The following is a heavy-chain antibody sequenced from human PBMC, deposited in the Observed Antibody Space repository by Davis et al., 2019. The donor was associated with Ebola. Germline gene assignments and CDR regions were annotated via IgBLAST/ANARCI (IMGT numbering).Heavy chain of an antibody. CDR2: IDYSGST. CDR1: GGSISSYY. D-gene: IGHD2-21*02. V-gene: IGHV4-39*01. CDR3: ARPSYCGGDCHSLGGFDI. Sequence: SETLSLTCTVSGGSISSYYWGWIRQPPGKGLEWIASIDYSGSTYFNPSLESRVTISVDTSRNQFSLKMNSVTAADTSIYYCARPSYCGGDCHSLGGFDIWGQGTMVTVSS. J-gene: IGHJ3*02.